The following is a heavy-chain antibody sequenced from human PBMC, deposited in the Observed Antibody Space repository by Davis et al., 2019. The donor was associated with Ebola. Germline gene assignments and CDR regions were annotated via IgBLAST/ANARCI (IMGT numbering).Heavy chain of an antibody. J-gene: IGHJ4*02. CDR3: ARGRGDPRIFDY. D-gene: IGHD2-21*02. Sequence: SETLSLTCTVSGDSISSTYWSWIRQPPGKGPEWIGYIYYSGDTHYNPPLKSRVTISVDTSKNEFSLNLRSVTAADTATYYCARGRGDPRIFDYWGQGILVTVSS. CDR2: IYYSGDT. V-gene: IGHV4-59*01. CDR1: GDSISSTY.